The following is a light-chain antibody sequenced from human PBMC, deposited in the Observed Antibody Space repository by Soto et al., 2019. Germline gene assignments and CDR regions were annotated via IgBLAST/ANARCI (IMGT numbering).Light chain of an antibody. Sequence: DIQMTPSPSSLSASVGDRVTITCRASQSISTWLAWYQQKPGKAPKSLIYATSNLQSGVPSRFSGSGFGTEFTLTISSLQPEDFATYYCQQYNTYPITFGQGKRREIK. CDR1: QSISTW. CDR2: ATS. CDR3: QQYNTYPIT. V-gene: IGKV1D-16*01. J-gene: IGKJ5*01.